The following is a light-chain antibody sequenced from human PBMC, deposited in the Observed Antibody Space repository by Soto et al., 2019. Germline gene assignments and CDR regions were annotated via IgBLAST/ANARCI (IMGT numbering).Light chain of an antibody. J-gene: IGKJ1*01. CDR3: QARDVWPS. CDR1: QSVSTS. Sequence: IVFTQSPVTLALSPGESAVLSCRASQSVSTSLAWYQHKPGQAPRLFIYDASKRAPGIPARFTGSGSGTDFTLTISSLEPEDIAVYYCQARDVWPSFGQGTKV. V-gene: IGKV3-11*01. CDR2: DAS.